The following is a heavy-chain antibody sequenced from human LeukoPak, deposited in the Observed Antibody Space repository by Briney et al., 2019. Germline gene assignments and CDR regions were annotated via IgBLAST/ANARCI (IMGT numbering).Heavy chain of an antibody. J-gene: IGHJ4*02. D-gene: IGHD1-14*01. Sequence: GGSLRLSCAASGFTFSRYWMSWVRQTPGKGLEWVANIKPDDSEKHYVDSVKGRFTISRDNAKNSLYLQMNSLRAEDTAVHYCARDGDEYGNDFDYWGQGTLVTVSS. CDR2: IKPDDSEK. V-gene: IGHV3-7*01. CDR3: ARDGDEYGNDFDY. CDR1: GFTFSRYW.